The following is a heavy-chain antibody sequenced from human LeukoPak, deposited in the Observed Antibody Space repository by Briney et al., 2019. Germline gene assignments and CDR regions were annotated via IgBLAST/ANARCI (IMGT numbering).Heavy chain of an antibody. V-gene: IGHV4-34*01. J-gene: IGHJ2*01. CDR2: INHSGST. Sequence: KPSETLSLTCAVYGGSFSGYYWSWIRQPPGKGLEWIGEINHSGSTNYNPSLKSRVTISVDTSKNQFSLKLSSVTAADTAVYYCARGRKGSGSYYKAGDWYFDLWGRGTLVTVSS. CDR3: ARGRKGSGSYYKAGDWYFDL. CDR1: GGSFSGYY. D-gene: IGHD3-10*01.